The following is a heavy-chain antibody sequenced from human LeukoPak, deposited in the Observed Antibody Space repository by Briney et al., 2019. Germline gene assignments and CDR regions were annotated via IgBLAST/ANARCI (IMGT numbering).Heavy chain of an antibody. D-gene: IGHD3-10*01. CDR3: ARVGGWFGEYLFDY. J-gene: IGHJ4*02. V-gene: IGHV3-33*01. CDR2: IWYDGSNK. Sequence: PGGSLRLSCAASGFTFSNYGMHWVRQAPGKGLEWVAVIWYDGSNKYYGDSVKGRFTISRDNSKNTLYLQMNSLRAEDTAVYYCARVGGWFGEYLFDYWGQGTLVTVSS. CDR1: GFTFSNYG.